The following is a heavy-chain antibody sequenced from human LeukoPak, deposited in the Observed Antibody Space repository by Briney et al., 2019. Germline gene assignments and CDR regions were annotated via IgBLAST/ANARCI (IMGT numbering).Heavy chain of an antibody. CDR3: ARGNDAFDI. CDR2: VSYDGTHK. V-gene: IGHV3-30*03. CDR1: GFTFSSYG. J-gene: IGHJ3*02. Sequence: GGSLRLSCAASGFTFSSYGMHWVRQAPGKGLEWVAVVSYDGTHKYYADSVKGRFTVSRDNSKNTLYLQMGSLRAEDMAVYYCARGNDAFDIWGQGTMVTVSS.